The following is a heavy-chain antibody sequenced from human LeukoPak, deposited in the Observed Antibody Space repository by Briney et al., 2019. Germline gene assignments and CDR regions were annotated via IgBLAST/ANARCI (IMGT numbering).Heavy chain of an antibody. Sequence: GGSLRLSCAASGFAFKNYVMTWVRQAPGKGLDWFSAISGDGESTYYANSVKGRFTISRDSSKSTLYLQMTSLTAEDTAVYYCAKGGGASRPYYLDFWGRGTLVTVSS. J-gene: IGHJ4*02. V-gene: IGHV3-23*01. CDR1: GFAFKNYV. CDR3: AKGGGASRPYYLDF. D-gene: IGHD1-26*01. CDR2: ISGDGEST.